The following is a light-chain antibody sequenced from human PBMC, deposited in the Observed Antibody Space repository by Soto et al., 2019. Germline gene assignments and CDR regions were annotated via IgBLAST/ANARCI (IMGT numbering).Light chain of an antibody. CDR1: SSDVGSSNL. CDR2: EVS. Sequence: QSVLTQPASVSGSPGQSITFSCTGPSSDVGSSNLVSWYQQHPGKAPKPLIYEVSKRPSGVSNRFSGSKSGNTASLTISGLQAEDEADYYCCSYAGSSTHVFGTGTKVTVL. CDR3: CSYAGSSTHV. J-gene: IGLJ1*01. V-gene: IGLV2-23*02.